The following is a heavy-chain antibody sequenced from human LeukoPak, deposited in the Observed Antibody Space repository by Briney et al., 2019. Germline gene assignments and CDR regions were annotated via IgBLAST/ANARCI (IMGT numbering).Heavy chain of an antibody. CDR3: ARVYTSGWYSVVDY. CDR2: IFYSGST. CDR1: GGSISTSNYY. Sequence: SETLSLTCTVSGGSISTSNYYWGWIRQPPGKGLEWIGNIFYSGSTYYNPSLKSRVTISVDTSKNQFSLKLSSVTAADTAVYYCARVYTSGWYSVVDYWGQGTLVTVSS. J-gene: IGHJ4*02. V-gene: IGHV4-39*07. D-gene: IGHD6-19*01.